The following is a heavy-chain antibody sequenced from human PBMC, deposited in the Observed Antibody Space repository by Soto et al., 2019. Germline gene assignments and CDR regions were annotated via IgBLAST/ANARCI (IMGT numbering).Heavy chain of an antibody. Sequence: ASVKVSCKASGYDFTTYGITWVRQAPGQGLEWMAWISAHNGNTNYAPNLQGRVTVTRDTSTSTAYIELRSLRSDDTAVYYCARGRYGDYWGQGALVTVSS. J-gene: IGHJ4*02. CDR3: ARGRYGDY. V-gene: IGHV1-18*01. CDR2: ISAHNGNT. D-gene: IGHD1-1*01. CDR1: GYDFTTYG.